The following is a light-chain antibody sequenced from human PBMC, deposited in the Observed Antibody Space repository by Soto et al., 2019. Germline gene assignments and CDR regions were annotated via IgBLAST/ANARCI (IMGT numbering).Light chain of an antibody. CDR2: TST. CDR3: ASWDDSLNGPV. J-gene: IGLJ1*01. CDR1: SSNVGGNP. Sequence: QSVLTQPPSASGTPGQRVTISCSGSSSNVGGNPVNWYQHVPTTAPKLLIYTSTQRPSGVPDRFSGSKSGTSASLAISGLQSEDEADYYCASWDDSLNGPVFGTGTKV. V-gene: IGLV1-44*01.